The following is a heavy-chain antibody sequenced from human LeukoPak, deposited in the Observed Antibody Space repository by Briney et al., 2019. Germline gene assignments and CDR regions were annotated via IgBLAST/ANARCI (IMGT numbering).Heavy chain of an antibody. CDR3: ARDWRGNYFPDF. J-gene: IGHJ4*02. Sequence: GSVKVSCKASGYTLTDYYMHWVRQAPGQGLEWMGWINPNSGDTNYAQKFQGRVTMTRDTSISTAYMDLSRMTSDDTAIYYCARDWRGNYFPDFWGQGTLVTVSS. CDR2: INPNSGDT. CDR1: GYTLTDYY. D-gene: IGHD1-26*01. V-gene: IGHV1-2*02.